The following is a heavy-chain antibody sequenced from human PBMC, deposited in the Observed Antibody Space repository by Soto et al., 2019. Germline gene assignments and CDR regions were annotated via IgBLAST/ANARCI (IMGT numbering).Heavy chain of an antibody. D-gene: IGHD2-15*01. CDR2: INHSGST. J-gene: IGHJ6*03. CDR1: GGSFSGYY. Sequence: SETLSLTCAVYGGSFSGYYWSWIRQPPGKGLEWIGEINHSGSTNYNPSLKSRVTISVDTSKNQFSLKLSSVTAADTAVYYCARGVVVVAAKLGYYYYYYMDVWGKGTTVTVSS. V-gene: IGHV4-34*01. CDR3: ARGVVVVAAKLGYYYYYYMDV.